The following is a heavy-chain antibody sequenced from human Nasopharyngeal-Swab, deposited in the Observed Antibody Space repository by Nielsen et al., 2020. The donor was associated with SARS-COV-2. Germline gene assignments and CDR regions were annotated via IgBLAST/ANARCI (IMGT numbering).Heavy chain of an antibody. D-gene: IGHD3-3*01. J-gene: IGHJ5*02. CDR3: ARGVRYYDFWSGYYTYNWFDP. Sequence: WLLQPPGPGLEWIGEINHSGSTNYNPSLKSRVTISVDTSKNQFSLKLTSVTAADTAVYYCARGVRYYDFWSGYYTYNWFDPWGQGTLVTVSS. CDR2: INHSGST. V-gene: IGHV4-34*01.